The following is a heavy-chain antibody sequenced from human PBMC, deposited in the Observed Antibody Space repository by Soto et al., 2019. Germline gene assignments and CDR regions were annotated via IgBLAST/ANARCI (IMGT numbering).Heavy chain of an antibody. CDR2: VDPEDGET. V-gene: IGHV1-24*01. J-gene: IGHJ4*02. CDR1: GYTLTDLA. D-gene: IGHD1-1*01. CDR3: APRGTRWLQSPFDY. Sequence: QVQVVQSGTDVKKPGASVKVSCKVSGYTLTDLAMHWVRQAPGKGLEWVGGVDPEDGETIYAQKFQGRVTMTEDTSTDTAYMELSSLRSEDTVVYYCAPRGTRWLQSPFDYWGQGTLVTVSS.